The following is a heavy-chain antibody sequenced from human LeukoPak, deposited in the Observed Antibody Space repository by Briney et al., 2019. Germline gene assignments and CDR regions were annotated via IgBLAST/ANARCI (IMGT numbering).Heavy chain of an antibody. CDR1: GYTFTSYG. Sequence: ASVKVSCKASGYTFTSYGISWVRQAPGQGLEWMGWISAYNGNTNYAQKLQGRVTMTTDTSTSTAYMELRSLRSDDTAVYYCARVLVNDFWSGYYPGYYYYYMDASGKGTTVTASS. J-gene: IGHJ6*03. V-gene: IGHV1-18*01. CDR3: ARVLVNDFWSGYYPGYYYYYMDA. D-gene: IGHD3-3*01. CDR2: ISAYNGNT.